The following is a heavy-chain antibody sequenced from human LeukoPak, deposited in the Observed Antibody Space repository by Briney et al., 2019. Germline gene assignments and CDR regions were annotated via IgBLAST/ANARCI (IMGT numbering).Heavy chain of an antibody. CDR3: ARAAEYSSGWYLFDY. CDR1: GXSISNYY. Sequence: SETLSLTCTVSGXSISNYYWTWIRQPAGKGLEWIGRLYTSGGTNYNPSLKTRVTMSVDTSKNQVSLKLSSVTAADTAMYYCARAAEYSSGWYLFDYWGQGILVTVSA. D-gene: IGHD6-19*01. V-gene: IGHV4-4*07. J-gene: IGHJ4*02. CDR2: LYTSGGT.